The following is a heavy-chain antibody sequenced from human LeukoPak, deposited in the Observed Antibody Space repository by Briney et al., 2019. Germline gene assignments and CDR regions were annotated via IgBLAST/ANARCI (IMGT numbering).Heavy chain of an antibody. J-gene: IGHJ5*02. Sequence: SETLSLTCTVSGGSISGHYWSWIRQPPGKGLEWIGYIYYSGSTNYSPSLKSRVTISLDTPKNQFSLKLSSVTAADTAVYYCARQSFYYDSGGYINWFDPWGQGTLVTVAS. D-gene: IGHD3-22*01. CDR3: ARQSFYYDSGGYINWFDP. V-gene: IGHV4-59*08. CDR1: GGSISGHY. CDR2: IYYSGST.